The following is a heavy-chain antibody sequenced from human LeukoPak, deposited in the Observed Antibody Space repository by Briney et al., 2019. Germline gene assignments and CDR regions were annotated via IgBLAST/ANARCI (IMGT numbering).Heavy chain of an antibody. CDR2: MYNSGST. J-gene: IGHJ5*02. CDR1: GDSITNSN. V-gene: IGHV4-59*01. CDR3: ARAAKAVTRILHA. Sequence: PSETLSLTPTLSGDSITNSNWSRVRQSPGKGLEWIGYMYNSGSTIYNPSLKSRVTASSDTSQTEISLGLNSVTAADTAVYYCARAAKAVTRILHACGEGTLVTVSS. D-gene: IGHD6-19*01.